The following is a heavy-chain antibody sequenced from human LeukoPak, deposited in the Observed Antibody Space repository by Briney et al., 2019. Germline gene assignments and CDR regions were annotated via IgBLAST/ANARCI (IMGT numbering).Heavy chain of an antibody. CDR2: IKQDGSEK. CDR1: GFTFSSYW. D-gene: IGHD2-2*01. J-gene: IGHJ5*02. V-gene: IGHV3-7*01. Sequence: GSLRLSCAASGFTFSSYWMSWVRQAPGKGLEWVVNIKQDGSEKYYVDSVKGRFTISRDNAKNSLYLQMNILRAENTAVYYCARGTAPFDPWGQGTLVTVSS. CDR3: ARGTAPFDP.